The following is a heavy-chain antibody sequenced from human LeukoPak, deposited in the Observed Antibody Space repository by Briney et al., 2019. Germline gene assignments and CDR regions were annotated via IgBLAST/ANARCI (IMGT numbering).Heavy chain of an antibody. CDR3: ARDGYSSGWEVE. Sequence: GGSLRLSCAASGFTFSSYSMNWVRQAPGKGLEWVSSISSSSSYIYYADSVKGRFTISRDNAKNSLYLQMNSLRAEDTAVYYCARDGYSSGWEVEWGKGTLVTVSS. D-gene: IGHD6-19*01. CDR2: ISSSSSYI. J-gene: IGHJ4*02. CDR1: GFTFSSYS. V-gene: IGHV3-21*01.